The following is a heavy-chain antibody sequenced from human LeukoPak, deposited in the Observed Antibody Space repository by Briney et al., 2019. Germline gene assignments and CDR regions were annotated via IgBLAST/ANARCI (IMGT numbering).Heavy chain of an antibody. J-gene: IGHJ6*04. Sequence: GESLRLSCAASGFIFRTYGMHWVRQAPGKGLEWVAFIKYDETNKHYEDSVKGRFIISRDNSENTLYLQMNSLRTEDTAVYYCARAPIRAGGNLDVWGKGTTVTVSS. CDR2: IKYDETNK. V-gene: IGHV3-30*02. D-gene: IGHD4-23*01. CDR1: GFIFRTYG. CDR3: ARAPIRAGGNLDV.